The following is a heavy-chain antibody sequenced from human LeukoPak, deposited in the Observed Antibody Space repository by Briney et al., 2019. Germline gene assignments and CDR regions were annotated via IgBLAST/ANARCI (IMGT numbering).Heavy chain of an antibody. CDR3: AKGKPTYYYDSSGSWVGYS. D-gene: IGHD3-22*01. V-gene: IGHV3-30*02. CDR2: LRFDATSY. J-gene: IGHJ4*02. Sequence: PGGSLRLSCVASGFTFSNYGMHWVRQAPGKGLEWVSFLRFDATSYYYAESVKGRFTISRDNSKNTLYLQMNSLRTEDTAVYYCAKGKPTYYYDSSGSWVGYSWGQGTLVTVSS. CDR1: GFTFSNYG.